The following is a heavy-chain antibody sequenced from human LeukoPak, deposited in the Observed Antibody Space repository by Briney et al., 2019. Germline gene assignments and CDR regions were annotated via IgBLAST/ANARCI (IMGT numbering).Heavy chain of an antibody. CDR3: AKSGRWLQY. Sequence: QPGGSLRLSCAASGNYWMHWVRQAPGKGLVWVSHINSDGSWTSYADSVKGRFTISKDNAKNTVYLQMNSLRAEDTAVYYCAKSGRWLQYWGQGTLVTVSS. CDR1: GNYW. V-gene: IGHV3-74*01. J-gene: IGHJ4*02. D-gene: IGHD5-24*01. CDR2: INSDGSWT.